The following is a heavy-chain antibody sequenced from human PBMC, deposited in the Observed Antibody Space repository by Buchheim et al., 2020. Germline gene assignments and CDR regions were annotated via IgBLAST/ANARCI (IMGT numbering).Heavy chain of an antibody. CDR3: AKSASGSYSRPFDY. Sequence: VQLVESGGGVVQPGRSLRLSCAASGFTFSNYGMHWVRQAPGKGLEWVSAVSGSGDRTYYADSVKGRFTVSRDNSKNKLYLQMNSLRAEDTAVYYCAKSASGSYSRPFDYWGQGTL. CDR2: VSGSGDRT. CDR1: GFTFSNYG. D-gene: IGHD1-26*01. V-gene: IGHV3-23*04. J-gene: IGHJ4*02.